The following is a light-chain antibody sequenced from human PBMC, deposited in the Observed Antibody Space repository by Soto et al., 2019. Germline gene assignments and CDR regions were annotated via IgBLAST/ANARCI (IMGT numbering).Light chain of an antibody. CDR3: QQRSNWPPGLT. Sequence: EIVLTQSPATLSLSPGERATLSCRASQSVSSYLAWYQQKPGQAPRLLIYDASNRATGIPARFSGSGSGTDFTLTISSLEPEDFAVYYCQQRSNWPPGLTFGRGTKV. J-gene: IGKJ4*01. CDR1: QSVSSY. V-gene: IGKV3-11*01. CDR2: DAS.